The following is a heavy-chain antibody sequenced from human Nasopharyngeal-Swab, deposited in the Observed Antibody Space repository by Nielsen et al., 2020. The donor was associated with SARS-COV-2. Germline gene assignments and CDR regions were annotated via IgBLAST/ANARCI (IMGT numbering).Heavy chain of an antibody. CDR1: GGSFSGYY. CDR3: ARGPVDVLLWFGELFHSNGMDV. Sequence: SDPLSLTCAVYGGSFSGYYWSWIRQPPGKGLEWIGEINHSGSTNYNPSLKSRVTISVDTSKNQFSLKLSSVTAADTAVYYCARGPVDVLLWFGELFHSNGMDVWGQGTTVTVSS. V-gene: IGHV4-34*01. J-gene: IGHJ6*02. CDR2: INHSGST. D-gene: IGHD3-10*01.